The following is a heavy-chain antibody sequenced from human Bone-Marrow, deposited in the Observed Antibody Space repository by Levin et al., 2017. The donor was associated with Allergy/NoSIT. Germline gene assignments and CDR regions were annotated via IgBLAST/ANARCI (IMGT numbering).Heavy chain of an antibody. CDR2: ISYDGSNK. CDR3: IIPTDY. CDR1: GFTFSSYG. J-gene: IGHJ4*02. D-gene: IGHD3-22*01. V-gene: IGHV3-30*03. Sequence: GESLKISCAASGFTFSSYGMHWVRQAPGKGLEWVAVISYDGSNKYYADSVKGRFTISRDNSKNTLYLQMNSLRAEDTAAVVVIIPTDYWGQGTRVTVSS.